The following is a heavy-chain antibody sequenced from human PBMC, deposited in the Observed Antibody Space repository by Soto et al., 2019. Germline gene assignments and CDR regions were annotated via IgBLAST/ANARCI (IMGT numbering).Heavy chain of an antibody. V-gene: IGHV1-18*01. CDR2: ISAYNGNT. Sequence: ASVTVSCKASGYTFTSYGISWVRQAPGQGLEWMGWISAYNGNTNYAQKLQGRVTMTTDTSTSTAYMELRSLRSNDTAVYYCAKYTGTRWFDPWGQRTLVTVPS. J-gene: IGHJ5*02. D-gene: IGHD1-7*01. CDR3: AKYTGTRWFDP. CDR1: GYTFTSYG.